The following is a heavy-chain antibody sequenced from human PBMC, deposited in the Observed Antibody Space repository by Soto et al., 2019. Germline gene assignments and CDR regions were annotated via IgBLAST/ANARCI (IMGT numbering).Heavy chain of an antibody. J-gene: IGHJ4*02. V-gene: IGHV1-69*13. Sequence: ASVKVSCKASGGTFSSYAISWVRQAPGQGLEWMGGIIPIFGTANYAQKFQGRVTITADESTSTAYMELSSLRSEDTAVYYCAAGITGTVDPVGYYFDYWGQGTLVTVSS. CDR2: IIPIFGTA. D-gene: IGHD1-20*01. CDR1: GGTFSSYA. CDR3: AAGITGTVDPVGYYFDY.